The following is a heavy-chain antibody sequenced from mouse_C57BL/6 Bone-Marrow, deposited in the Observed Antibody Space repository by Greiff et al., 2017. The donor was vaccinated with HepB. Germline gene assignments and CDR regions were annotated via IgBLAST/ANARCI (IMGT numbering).Heavy chain of an antibody. D-gene: IGHD2-4*01. CDR1: EYEFPSHD. J-gene: IGHJ3*01. Sequence: EVQRVESGGGLVQPGESLKLSCESNEYEFPSHDMSWVRKTPEKRLELVAAINSDGGSTYYPDTMERRFIISRNNTKKNLYLQMSSLRSEDTGLYYCARQGDYAPWFAYWGQGTLVTVSA. V-gene: IGHV5-2*01. CDR2: INSDGGST. CDR3: ARQGDYAPWFAY.